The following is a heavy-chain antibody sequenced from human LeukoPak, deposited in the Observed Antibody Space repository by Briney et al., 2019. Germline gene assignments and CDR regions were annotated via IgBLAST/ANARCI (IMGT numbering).Heavy chain of an antibody. CDR2: IYHSGST. J-gene: IGHJ4*02. Sequence: PSETLSLTCAISGYSISSGYYWAWIRQPPGKGLEWVGSIYHSGSTYYNPSLKSRVTISVDTSKNHFSLMLTSVTAADTAVYYCARSPTIYYDSSGYITPDYFDRWGQGTLVTVSS. CDR1: GYSISSGYY. D-gene: IGHD3-22*01. V-gene: IGHV4-38-2*01. CDR3: ARSPTIYYDSSGYITPDYFDR.